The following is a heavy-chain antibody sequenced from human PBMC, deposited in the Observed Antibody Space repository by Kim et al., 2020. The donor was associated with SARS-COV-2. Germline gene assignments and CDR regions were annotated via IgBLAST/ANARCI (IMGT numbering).Heavy chain of an antibody. CDR1: GGTFSSYA. D-gene: IGHD3-22*01. J-gene: IGHJ6*02. Sequence: SVKVSCKASGGTFSSYAISWVRQAPGQGLEWMGGIIPIFGTANYAQKFQGRVTITADESTSTAYMELSSLRSEDTAVYYCAREKDYYDSSGYHILVYGMDVWGQGTTVTVSS. V-gene: IGHV1-69*13. CDR2: IIPIFGTA. CDR3: AREKDYYDSSGYHILVYGMDV.